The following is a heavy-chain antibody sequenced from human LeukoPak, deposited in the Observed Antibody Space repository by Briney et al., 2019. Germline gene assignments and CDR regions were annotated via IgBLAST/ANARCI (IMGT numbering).Heavy chain of an antibody. J-gene: IGHJ6*04. V-gene: IGHV1-18*04. CDR1: GYTFTSYG. D-gene: IGHD2-2*01. Sequence: ASVKVSCKASGYTFTSYGISWVRQAPGQGLEWMGWISAYNGNTNYSQKLQGRVTMTTDTSTSTAYMELRSLRSDDTAVYCCARDRIVVPAALKNGYYCGMDVWRKGTTVTVPS. CDR3: ARDRIVVPAALKNGYYCGMDV. CDR2: ISAYNGNT.